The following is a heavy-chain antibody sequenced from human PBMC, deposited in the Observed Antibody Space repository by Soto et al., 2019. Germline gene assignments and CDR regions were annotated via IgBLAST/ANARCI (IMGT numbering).Heavy chain of an antibody. Sequence: PSETLSLTCTVSGGSISSYYWSWIRQPAGKGLEWIGRIYTSGSTNYNPSLKSRVTMSVDTSKNQFSLKLSSVTAADTAVYYCARSRTDYYDSSGYYFDYWGQGTLVTVS. CDR1: GGSISSYY. D-gene: IGHD3-22*01. V-gene: IGHV4-4*07. CDR3: ARSRTDYYDSSGYYFDY. J-gene: IGHJ4*02. CDR2: IYTSGST.